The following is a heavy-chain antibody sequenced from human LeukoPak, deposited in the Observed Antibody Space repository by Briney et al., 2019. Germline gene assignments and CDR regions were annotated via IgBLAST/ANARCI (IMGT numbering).Heavy chain of an antibody. CDR3: ARSWTSLGDYSAHFDL. J-gene: IGHJ5*02. Sequence: SETLSLTCTVSGGSISSYYWSWIRQPPGKGLEWMGYIYYSGSTNYNPSLKSRVTISVDTSKNQFSLKLSSVTAADTAVYYCARSWTSLGDYSAHFDLWGQGTLVTVSS. CDR1: GGSISSYY. D-gene: IGHD4-17*01. V-gene: IGHV4-59*01. CDR2: IYYSGST.